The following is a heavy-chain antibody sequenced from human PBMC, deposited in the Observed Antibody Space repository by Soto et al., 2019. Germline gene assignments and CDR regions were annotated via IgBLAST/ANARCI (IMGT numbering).Heavy chain of an antibody. Sequence: PSETLSLTCTVSGGSISSSSYYWGWIRQPPGKGLEWIGSIYYSGSTYYNPSLKSRVTISVDTSKNQFSLKLSSVTAADTAVYYCARHFGKGLACYWGQGTLVTVSS. V-gene: IGHV4-39*01. CDR2: IYYSGST. J-gene: IGHJ4*02. D-gene: IGHD3-10*01. CDR1: GGSISSSSYY. CDR3: ARHFGKGLACY.